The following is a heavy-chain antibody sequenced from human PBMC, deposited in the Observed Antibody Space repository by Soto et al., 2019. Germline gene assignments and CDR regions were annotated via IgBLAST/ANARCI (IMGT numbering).Heavy chain of an antibody. CDR2: IKYDGGEK. CDR1: GFTFRSYW. CDR3: AKDSYHDPIAAAANWFDP. D-gene: IGHD6-13*01. J-gene: IGHJ5*02. V-gene: IGHV3-7*03. Sequence: GGSLRLSCVASGFTFRSYWMTWVRQAPGEGLEWVANIKYDGGEKNYVDSVKGRFTISRDDAKNSLYLQMNSLRAEDTALYYCAKDSYHDPIAAAANWFDPWGQGTLVTVSS.